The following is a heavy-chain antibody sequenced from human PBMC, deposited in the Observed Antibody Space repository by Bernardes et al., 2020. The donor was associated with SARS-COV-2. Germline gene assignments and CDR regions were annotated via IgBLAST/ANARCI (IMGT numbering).Heavy chain of an antibody. V-gene: IGHV3-48*01. D-gene: IGHD4-17*01. CDR3: ARDWLDDYGDYNYYYGMDV. J-gene: IGHJ6*02. CDR2: ISSSSSTI. Sequence: GGSLRLSRAASGFTFSSYSMNWVRQAPGKGLEWVSYISSSSSTIYYADSVKGRFTISRDNAKNSLYLQMNSLRAEDTAVYYCARDWLDDYGDYNYYYGMDVWGQGTTVTVSS. CDR1: GFTFSSYS.